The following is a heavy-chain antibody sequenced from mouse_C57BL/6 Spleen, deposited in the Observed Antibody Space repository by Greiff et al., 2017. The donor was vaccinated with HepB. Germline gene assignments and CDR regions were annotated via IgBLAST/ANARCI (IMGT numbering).Heavy chain of an antibody. CDR1: GYSITSGYY. J-gene: IGHJ1*03. V-gene: IGHV3-6*01. CDR2: ISYDGSN. Sequence: ESGPGLVKPSQSLSLTCSVTGYSITSGYYWNWIRQFPGNKLEWMGYISYDGSNNYNPSLKNRISITRDTSKNQFFLKLNSVTTEDTATYYCARGITTVVAHWYFDVWGTGTTVTVSS. CDR3: ARGITTVVAHWYFDV. D-gene: IGHD1-1*01.